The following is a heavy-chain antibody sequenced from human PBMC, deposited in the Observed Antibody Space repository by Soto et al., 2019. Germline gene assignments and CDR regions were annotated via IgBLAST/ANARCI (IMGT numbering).Heavy chain of an antibody. CDR3: ARVCGGDCHNGMDV. D-gene: IGHD2-21*02. V-gene: IGHV4-30-4*01. Sequence: PSETLSLTCTVSGDSISSGDYYWSWIRQPPGKGLEWIGCIYYSGNTYYNPSLKRRVTISVDTSKNQFSLKLSSVTAADTAVYYCARVCGGDCHNGMDVRGQGTTVTVSS. CDR2: IYYSGNT. CDR1: GDSISSGDYY. J-gene: IGHJ6*02.